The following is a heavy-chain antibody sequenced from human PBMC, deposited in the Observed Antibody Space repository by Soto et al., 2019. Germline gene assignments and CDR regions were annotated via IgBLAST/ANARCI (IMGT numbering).Heavy chain of an antibody. Sequence: QVQLQQWGAGLLKPSETLSLTCAVYGGSFSGYYWSWIRQPPGKGLEWIGEINHSGSTNYNPSLKSRDTISVDTSKNQFSLKLSSVTAADTAVYYCARANTETDAFDIWGQGTMVTVSS. V-gene: IGHV4-34*01. CDR3: ARANTETDAFDI. CDR1: GGSFSGYY. CDR2: INHSGST. D-gene: IGHD4-17*01. J-gene: IGHJ3*02.